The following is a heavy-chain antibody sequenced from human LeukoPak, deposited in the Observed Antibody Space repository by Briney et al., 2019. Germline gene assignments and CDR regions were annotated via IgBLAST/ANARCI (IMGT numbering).Heavy chain of an antibody. Sequence: GGSLRLSCAASGFSFSSYGMNWVRQAPEKGLEWVSGISGSGVSTYYADSVKGRFTVSRDNSKNTLYLQMSSLRAEDTAVYYCAKDERNWNYNLASQTYDWGQGTLVTVSS. CDR3: AKDERNWNYNLASQTYD. V-gene: IGHV3-23*01. CDR1: GFSFSSYG. D-gene: IGHD1-7*01. CDR2: ISGSGVST. J-gene: IGHJ4*02.